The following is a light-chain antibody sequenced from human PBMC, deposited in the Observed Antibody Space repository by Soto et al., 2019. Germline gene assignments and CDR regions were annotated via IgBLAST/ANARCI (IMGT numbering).Light chain of an antibody. CDR3: MQGTRWLWT. CDR2: KVS. V-gene: IGKV2-30*01. CDR1: QSLVFSDGNTY. Sequence: DVVLTQSPLSLPVALGQPASISCRSSQSLVFSDGNTYLNWFQQRPGQSPRRLMYKVSNRDSGVTDIFSGSGPGTDFTLEISRVEAGDVGVYYCMQGTRWLWTFGQGTKVEIK. J-gene: IGKJ1*01.